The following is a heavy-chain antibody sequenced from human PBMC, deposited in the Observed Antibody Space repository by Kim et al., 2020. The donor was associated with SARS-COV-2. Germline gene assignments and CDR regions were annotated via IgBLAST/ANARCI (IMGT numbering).Heavy chain of an antibody. CDR3: ARLHGFAFEEFDT. CDR1: GGSITPYY. D-gene: IGHD3-16*01. V-gene: IGHV4-59*01. J-gene: IGHJ5*02. CDR2: IYYTGTT. Sequence: SETLSLTCTVSGGSITPYYWSWIRQSPGKGLEWIGFIYYTGTTSYHPSLNSRVTISVDTSKNQFSLRLTSVTASDTAMYYCARLHGFAFEEFDTCGQGTLVTVSS.